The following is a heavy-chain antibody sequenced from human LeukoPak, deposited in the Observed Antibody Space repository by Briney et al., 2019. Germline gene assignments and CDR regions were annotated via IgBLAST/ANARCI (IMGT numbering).Heavy chain of an antibody. CDR3: AKDTSIGRYCTNGVCSPFDY. CDR1: GFTFSSYA. CDR2: ISDTGATT. Sequence: GGSLRLSCAGSGFTFSSYAMSWVRQAPGKGLEWVSAISDTGATTYDADSVKGRFTISRDNSRSTLYLQMNSLRAEHTALYYGAKDTSIGRYCTNGVCSPFDYWGQGTLVTVSS. V-gene: IGHV3-23*01. D-gene: IGHD2-8*01. J-gene: IGHJ4*02.